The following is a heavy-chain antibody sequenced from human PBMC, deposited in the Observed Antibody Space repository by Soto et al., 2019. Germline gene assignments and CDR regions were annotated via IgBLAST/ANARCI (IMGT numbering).Heavy chain of an antibody. CDR1: GFTFSNAW. CDR3: TTQDYDFWSGYPRVYYYGMDV. J-gene: IGHJ6*02. Sequence: GGSLRLSCVASGFTFSNAWMSWVRQAPGKGLEWVGRIKSKTDGGTTDYAAPVKGRFTISRDDSKNTLYLQMNSLKTEDTAVYYCTTQDYDFWSGYPRVYYYGMDVWGQGTTVTVSS. V-gene: IGHV3-15*01. D-gene: IGHD3-3*01. CDR2: IKSKTDGGTT.